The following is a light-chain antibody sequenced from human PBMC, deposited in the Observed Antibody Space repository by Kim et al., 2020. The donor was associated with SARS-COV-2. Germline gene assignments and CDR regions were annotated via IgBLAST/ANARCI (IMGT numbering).Light chain of an antibody. J-gene: IGKJ2*02. CDR2: WAS. Sequence: DIVMTQSPDSLAVSLGERATINCKSSQSVLYSSNNKNYLAWYQQKPGQPPKLLIYWASTRESGVPDRFSGSGSGTDFTLTISSLRAEDVAVYFCQQYYTIPRTFGQGTKLEI. CDR1: QSVLYSSNNKNY. V-gene: IGKV4-1*01. CDR3: QQYYTIPRT.